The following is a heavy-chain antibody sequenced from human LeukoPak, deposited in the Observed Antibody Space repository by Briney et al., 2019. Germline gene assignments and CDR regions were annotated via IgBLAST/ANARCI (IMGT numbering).Heavy chain of an antibody. CDR3: ARDKLVVVAGWFDP. V-gene: IGHV4-4*07. CDR1: GGSISSYY. Sequence: WETLSLTCTVSGGSISSYYWSWIRQPAGKGLEWIGRIYPSGSTNYNPSLQSRVTISVDKSKNQFSLKLSSVTAADTAMYFCARDKLVVVAGWFDPWGQGTLVTVSS. J-gene: IGHJ5*02. CDR2: IYPSGST. D-gene: IGHD3-22*01.